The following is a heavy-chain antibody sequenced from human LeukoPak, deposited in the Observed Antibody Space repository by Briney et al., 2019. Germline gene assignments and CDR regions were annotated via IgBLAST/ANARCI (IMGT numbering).Heavy chain of an antibody. J-gene: IGHJ4*01. CDR2: ISWNSGSI. D-gene: IGHD6-13*01. CDR1: GFTFYDYA. CDR3: AKDISVGSSWYYFDY. V-gene: IGHV3-9*01. Sequence: GGSLRLSCAASGFTFYDYAMHWVRHGPGKGLEWVSGISWNSGSIGYADSVKGRFTISRDNAKNALYLQMNSLRVEDTALYYCAKDISVGSSWYYFDYWGQGTLVTVSS.